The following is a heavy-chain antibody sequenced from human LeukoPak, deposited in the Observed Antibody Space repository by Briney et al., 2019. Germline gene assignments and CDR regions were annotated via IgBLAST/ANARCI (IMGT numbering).Heavy chain of an antibody. CDR2: IYPGDSDT. CDR3: ARQKAGTEYSVDY. J-gene: IGHJ4*02. Sequence: GESLKISCKGSGYSFATYWIGWVRQMPGKGLEWMGIIYPGDSDTRYSPSFQGQVTISADKSISTAYLQWSGLKASDTAMYYCARQKAGTEYSVDYWGQGTLVTVSS. D-gene: IGHD6-19*01. CDR1: GYSFATYW. V-gene: IGHV5-51*01.